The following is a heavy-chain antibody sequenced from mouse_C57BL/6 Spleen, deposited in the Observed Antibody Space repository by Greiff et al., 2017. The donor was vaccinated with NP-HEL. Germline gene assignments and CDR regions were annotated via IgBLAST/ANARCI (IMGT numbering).Heavy chain of an antibody. V-gene: IGHV1-72*01. Sequence: QVQLQQSGAELVKPGASVKLSCKASGYTFTSYWMHWVKQRPGRGLEWIGRIDPNSGGTKYNEKFKSKATLTVDKPSSTAYMQLSSLTSEDSAVYYCAREPPRDYYARRYFDVWGTGTTVTVSS. CDR1: GYTFTSYW. J-gene: IGHJ1*03. D-gene: IGHD1-1*01. CDR2: IDPNSGGT. CDR3: AREPPRDYYARRYFDV.